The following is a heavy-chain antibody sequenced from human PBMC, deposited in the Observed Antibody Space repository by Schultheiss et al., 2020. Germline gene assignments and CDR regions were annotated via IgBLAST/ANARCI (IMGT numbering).Heavy chain of an antibody. CDR2: VKRKIDGGTT. CDR1: GFTFSSYA. D-gene: IGHD3-22*01. V-gene: IGHV3-15*01. J-gene: IGHJ3*02. Sequence: GESLKISCAASGFTFSSYAMSWVRQAPGKGLEWVGRVKRKIDGGTTDYAAPVKGRFTISRDDSKNTLYLQMNSLKTEDTAVYYCARQGLTYYYDSSGRQGDAFDIWGQGTMVTVSS. CDR3: ARQGLTYYYDSSGRQGDAFDI.